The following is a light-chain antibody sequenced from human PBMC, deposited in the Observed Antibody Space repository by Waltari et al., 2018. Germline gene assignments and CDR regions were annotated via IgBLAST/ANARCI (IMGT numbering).Light chain of an antibody. CDR3: QVWDRRSNHMV. J-gene: IGLJ2*01. CDR1: NIGSKS. CDR2: YDR. Sequence: SYVVTQPPSVSVAPGATATITCGGDNIGSKSEHWNKQRPGMAPSLVICYDRDRPSEIPERFSGFNSGNTATLTRTRVEAGDEADDYGQVWDRRSNHMVFGGGTKLTVL. V-gene: IGLV3-21*01.